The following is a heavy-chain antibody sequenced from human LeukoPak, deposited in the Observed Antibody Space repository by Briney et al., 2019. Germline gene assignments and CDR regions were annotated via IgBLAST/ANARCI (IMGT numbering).Heavy chain of an antibody. V-gene: IGHV1-18*01. CDR3: ARDVPYYYGSGSYFYGMDV. Sequence: ASVKVSRKASGYTFTSYGISWVRQAPGQGLEWMGWISAYNGNTNYAQKLQGRVTMTTDTSTSTAYMELRGLRSDDTAVYYCARDVPYYYGSGSYFYGMDVWGQGTTVTVSS. D-gene: IGHD3-10*01. J-gene: IGHJ6*02. CDR1: GYTFTSYG. CDR2: ISAYNGNT.